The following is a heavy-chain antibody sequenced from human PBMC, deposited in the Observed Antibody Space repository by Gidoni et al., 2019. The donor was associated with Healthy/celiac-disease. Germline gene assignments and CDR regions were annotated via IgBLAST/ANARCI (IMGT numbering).Heavy chain of an antibody. CDR2: IYYSGST. CDR3: ARTLEMATQRTRGNAFDI. J-gene: IGHJ3*02. CDR1: GGSISSGDYY. Sequence: QVQLQESGPGLVKPSQTLSLTCTVSGGSISSGDYYWSWIRQPPGKGLEWIGYIYYSGSTYYNPSLKSRVTISVDTSKNQFSLKLSSVTAADTAVYYCARTLEMATQRTRGNAFDIWGQGTMVTVSS. D-gene: IGHD5-12*01. V-gene: IGHV4-30-4*01.